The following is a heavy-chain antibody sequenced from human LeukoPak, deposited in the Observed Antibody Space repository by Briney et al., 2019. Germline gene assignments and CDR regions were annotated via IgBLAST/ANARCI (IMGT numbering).Heavy chain of an antibody. CDR2: INTDGGDT. CDR3: ARDEKIVGASGQDY. Sequence: GGSLRLPCAASGFTFGSYWMHWVRQAPGKGLVWVSRINTDGGDTIYADSVKGRFTISRDNAKNTLFLQMNSLRAEDTAVYYWARDEKIVGASGQDYWGQGTLVTVSS. J-gene: IGHJ4*02. D-gene: IGHD1-26*01. CDR1: GFTFGSYW. V-gene: IGHV3-74*01.